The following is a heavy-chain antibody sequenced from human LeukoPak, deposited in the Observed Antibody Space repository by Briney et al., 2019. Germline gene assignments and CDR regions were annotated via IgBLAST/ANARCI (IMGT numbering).Heavy chain of an antibody. V-gene: IGHV3-23*01. J-gene: IGHJ4*02. CDR3: AKDEDIVVVPAAIDY. CDR2: ISGSGGST. Sequence: GSLRPSCAASGFTFSRYAMSWVRQAPGKGLEWVSAISGSGGSTYYADSVKGRFTISRDNSKNTLYLQMNSLRAEDTAVYYCAKDEDIVVVPAAIDYWGQGTLVTVSS. CDR1: GFTFSRYA. D-gene: IGHD2-2*01.